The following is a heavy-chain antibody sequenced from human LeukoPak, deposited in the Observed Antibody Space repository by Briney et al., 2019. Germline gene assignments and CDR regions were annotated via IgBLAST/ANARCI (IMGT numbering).Heavy chain of an antibody. CDR1: GASVGSAGYY. CDR3: ARTQSQSGSYRYYLGY. D-gene: IGHD1-26*01. J-gene: IGHJ4*02. V-gene: IGHV4-61*08. CDR2: IYYIRNT. Sequence: PSETLSLTCTVSGASVGSAGYYWTWIRQPPGGGLEWIGYIYYIRNTYYNPSLKSRVTMSLDPSNNQFSLRLNSVTAADTAVYYCARTQSQSGSYRYYLGYWGQGTLVTVSS.